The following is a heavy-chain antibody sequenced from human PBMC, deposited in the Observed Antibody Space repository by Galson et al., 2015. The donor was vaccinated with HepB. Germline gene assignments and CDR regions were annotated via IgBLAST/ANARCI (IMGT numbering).Heavy chain of an antibody. Sequence: CAISGDSVSSKSAAWNWIRLSPSRGLEWLGRTYYRSKWYNDYAVSVKSRVTMSVDTSKNQFSLKLSSVTAADTAVYYCARGAFVGATNWFDPWGQGTLVTVSS. D-gene: IGHD1-26*01. V-gene: IGHV6-1*01. CDR2: TYYRSKWYN. CDR3: ARGAFVGATNWFDP. J-gene: IGHJ5*02. CDR1: GDSVSSKSAA.